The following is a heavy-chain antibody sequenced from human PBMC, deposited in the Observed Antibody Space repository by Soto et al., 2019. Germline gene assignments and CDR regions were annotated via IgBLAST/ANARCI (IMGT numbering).Heavy chain of an antibody. CDR1: GSSISSGGYS. CDR2: IYHSGST. CDR3: ARVNSYYYDSSGYYFDY. J-gene: IGHJ4*02. Sequence: QLQLQESGSGLVKPSQTLSLTCAVSGSSISSGGYSWSWIRQPPGKGLEWIGYIYHSGSTYYNPSLKSRVTISVDRSKNQFSLKLSSVTAADTAVYYCARVNSYYYDSSGYYFDYWGQGTLVTVSS. D-gene: IGHD3-22*01. V-gene: IGHV4-30-2*01.